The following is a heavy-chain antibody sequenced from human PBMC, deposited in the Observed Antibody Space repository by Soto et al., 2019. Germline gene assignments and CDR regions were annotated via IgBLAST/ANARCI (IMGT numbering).Heavy chain of an antibody. Sequence: GGSLRLSCAASGFTFSSYWMSWVRQAPGKGLEWVANIKQDGSEKYYVDSVKGRFTISRDSAKNSLYLQMNSLRAEDTAVYYCARDLGGTYYDFWSGYSSFWFDPWGKGTLVTVSS. CDR1: GFTFSSYW. J-gene: IGHJ5*02. CDR2: IKQDGSEK. CDR3: ARDLGGTYYDFWSGYSSFWFDP. V-gene: IGHV3-7*03. D-gene: IGHD3-3*01.